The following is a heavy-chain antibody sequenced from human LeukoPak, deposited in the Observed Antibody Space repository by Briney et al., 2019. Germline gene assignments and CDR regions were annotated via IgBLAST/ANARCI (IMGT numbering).Heavy chain of an antibody. CDR3: LIVVVTTGINY. J-gene: IGHJ4*02. V-gene: IGHV3-23*01. CDR2: ISGSGGST. CDR1: GFTFSSYA. D-gene: IGHD3-22*01. Sequence: GGSLRLSCAASGFTFSSYAMCWVRQAPGRGLEWVSTISGSGGSTYYADSVKGRFTISRDNSKNTLYLQMNSLSAEDTAVYYCLIVVVTTGINYWGQGTLVTVSS.